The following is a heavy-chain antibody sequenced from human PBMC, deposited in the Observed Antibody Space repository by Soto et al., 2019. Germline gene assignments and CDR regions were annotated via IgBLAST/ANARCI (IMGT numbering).Heavy chain of an antibody. J-gene: IGHJ6*02. CDR1: GFTLSPYW. V-gene: IGHV3-7*03. CDR3: ARDADASGWYHYGMDV. CDR2: IKQDGSEK. Sequence: GGSLRLSCAASGFTLSPYWMNWVRQAPGKGLEWVANIKQDGSEKYYVDSVKGRFIISRDNAKNSLYLQMNSLRAEDTAVYYCARDADASGWYHYGMDVWGQGTMVTVS. D-gene: IGHD6-19*01.